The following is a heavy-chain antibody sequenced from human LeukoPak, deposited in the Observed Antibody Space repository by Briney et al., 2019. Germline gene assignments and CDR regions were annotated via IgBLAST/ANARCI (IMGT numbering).Heavy chain of an antibody. Sequence: ASVKVSCKASGYTFTGYYMHWVRQAPGQEFEWMGWINPNSDTGYVSKFRGRVTMTRDTSITTAYMEMSSLRSDDTAVYYCARGGLHGSGTYDAFDIWGLGTMVTVSS. D-gene: IGHD3-10*01. V-gene: IGHV1-2*02. J-gene: IGHJ3*02. CDR2: INPNSDT. CDR1: GYTFTGYY. CDR3: ARGGLHGSGTYDAFDI.